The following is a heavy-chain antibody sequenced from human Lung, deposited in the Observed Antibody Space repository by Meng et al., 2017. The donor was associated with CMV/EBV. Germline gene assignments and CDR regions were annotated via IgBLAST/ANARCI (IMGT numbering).Heavy chain of an antibody. J-gene: IGHJ4*02. Sequence: GGSLRLSCAASGLTFSSYGMSWVRQAPGKGLEWVSSIGATAGGTYYADSVKGRFTISRDNAKNTLYLQMNSLSAEDTAVYYCAKYSAVGERLYYFDYWGQGKLV. CDR2: IGATAGGT. D-gene: IGHD2-21*01. CDR1: GLTFSSYG. CDR3: AKYSAVGERLYYFDY. V-gene: IGHV3-23*01.